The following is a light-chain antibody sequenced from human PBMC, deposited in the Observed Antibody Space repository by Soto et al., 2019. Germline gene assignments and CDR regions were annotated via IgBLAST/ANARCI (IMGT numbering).Light chain of an antibody. J-gene: IGLJ2*01. V-gene: IGLV1-51*02. CDR1: SSNIGNNY. Sequence: QSVLTQPPSVSAAPGQKVTISCSGSSSNIGNNYVSWYQQLPGTAPKLLIYENNKRPSGILDRFSGSKSGTSATLGITGLQTGDEADYYCGTWDSSLSSGVFGGGTKVTVL. CDR2: ENN. CDR3: GTWDSSLSSGV.